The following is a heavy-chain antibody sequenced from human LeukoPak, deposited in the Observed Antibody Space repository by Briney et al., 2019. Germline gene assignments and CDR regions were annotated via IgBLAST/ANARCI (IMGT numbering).Heavy chain of an antibody. CDR3: ARQPNWNDLGRFDP. D-gene: IGHD1-1*01. Sequence: GGSPRLSCSASGFSFSTYAMSWVRQAPGKGLNGVSRITGTGSTTQYAESVKGRFTISRDNSRNTLYLQMNSLRVEDTAVYYCARQPNWNDLGRFDPWGQGTLVTVSS. V-gene: IGHV3-23*01. CDR1: GFSFSTYA. CDR2: ITGTGSTT. J-gene: IGHJ5*02.